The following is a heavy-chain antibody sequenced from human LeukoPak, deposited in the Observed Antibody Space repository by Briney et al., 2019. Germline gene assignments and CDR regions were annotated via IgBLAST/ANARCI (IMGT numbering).Heavy chain of an antibody. V-gene: IGHV4-34*01. CDR2: INHSGST. CDR1: GGSFSGYY. D-gene: IGHD6-19*01. CDR3: ARAGYSSGWYDY. J-gene: IGHJ4*02. Sequence: SETLSLTCAVYGGSFSGYYWSWIRQPPGKGLEWIGEINHSGSTNYNPSLKSRVTISVDTSKNQFSLKLSSVTAADTAVYYCARAGYSSGWYDYWGQGTLVTVSS.